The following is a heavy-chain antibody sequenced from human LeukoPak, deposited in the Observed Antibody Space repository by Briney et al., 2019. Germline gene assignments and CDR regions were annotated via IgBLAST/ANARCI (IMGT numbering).Heavy chain of an antibody. CDR1: GGSITSSGFY. CDR2: IYYGGSA. Sequence: SDTLSLTCTVSGGSITSSGFYWGWIRQPPGKGLEWIGNIYYGGSAYYNPSLKSRVTISVDTSKNQFSLKLSSVTAADTAVYYCARQPNIVVVDNWFDYWGQGTLVTVSS. J-gene: IGHJ5*01. D-gene: IGHD2-15*01. CDR3: ARQPNIVVVDNWFDY. V-gene: IGHV4-39*07.